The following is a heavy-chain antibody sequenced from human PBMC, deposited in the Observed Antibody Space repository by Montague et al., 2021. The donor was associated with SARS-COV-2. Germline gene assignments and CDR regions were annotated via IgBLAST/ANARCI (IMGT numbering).Heavy chain of an antibody. CDR3: ASGADDYYYAMDV. D-gene: IGHD3-10*01. V-gene: IGHV4-59*01. CDR2: VYYSGST. Sequence: SETLSLTCTVSSGSTSTYYWSWIRQPPGKGLEWMGYVYYSGSTNYNPSLKSRVTISVDTSKNQFSLKLRSVTAADTAVYYCASGADDYYYAMDVWGQGTTVTVSS. J-gene: IGHJ6*02. CDR1: SGSTSTYY.